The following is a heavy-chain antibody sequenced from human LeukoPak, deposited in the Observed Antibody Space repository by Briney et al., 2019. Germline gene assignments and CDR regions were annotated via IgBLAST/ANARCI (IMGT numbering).Heavy chain of an antibody. CDR2: INHSGST. D-gene: IGHD6-19*01. CDR1: GGSFSGYY. J-gene: IGHJ4*02. CDR3: ARKTDSSGWYVDY. Sequence: SETLSLTCAVYGGSFSGYYWSWIRQPPGKGLEWIGEINHSGSTNYNPSLKSRVTISVDTSKNQFSLKLSSVTAADTAVYYCARKTDSSGWYVDYWGQGTLVTVSS. V-gene: IGHV4-34*01.